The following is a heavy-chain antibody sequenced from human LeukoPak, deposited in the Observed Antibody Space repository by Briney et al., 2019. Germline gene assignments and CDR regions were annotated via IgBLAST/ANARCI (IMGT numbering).Heavy chain of an antibody. D-gene: IGHD1-26*01. CDR1: GFTFSAYW. Sequence: GRSLRLSCVASGFTFSAYWMTWVRQAPGKGLDWVANIRLDGSENYYVDSVRGRFTISRDNAKNSLYLQMNSLRAEDTAVYYCARDLGSGSYYETDYWGQGTLVTVSS. CDR2: IRLDGSEN. V-gene: IGHV3-7*01. J-gene: IGHJ4*02. CDR3: ARDLGSGSYYETDY.